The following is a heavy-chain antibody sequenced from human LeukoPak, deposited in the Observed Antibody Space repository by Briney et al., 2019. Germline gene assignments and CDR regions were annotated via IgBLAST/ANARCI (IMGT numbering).Heavy chain of an antibody. J-gene: IGHJ4*02. V-gene: IGHV3-7*01. D-gene: IGHD6-19*01. Sequence: VDSVKGRFTISRDNAKNSVYLQMNSLRAEDTAVYYCAKSPSVYSSGPTEYFDYWGQGTLVTVSS. CDR3: AKSPSVYSSGPTEYFDY.